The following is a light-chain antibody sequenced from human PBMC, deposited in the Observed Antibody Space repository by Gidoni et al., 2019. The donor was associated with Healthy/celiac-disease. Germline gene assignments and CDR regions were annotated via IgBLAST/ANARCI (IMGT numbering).Light chain of an antibody. J-gene: IGKJ1*01. CDR2: GAS. CDR3: QRYNNWPPWT. Sequence: EIVMTQSPATLSVSPGERATLPCRASQSVSSNLAWYQQKPGQAPRLLIYGASTRATGIPASFSGSGSGTGFTLTISSLRSEDFAVYYCQRYNNWPPWTFGQGTKVEIK. V-gene: IGKV3-15*01. CDR1: QSVSSN.